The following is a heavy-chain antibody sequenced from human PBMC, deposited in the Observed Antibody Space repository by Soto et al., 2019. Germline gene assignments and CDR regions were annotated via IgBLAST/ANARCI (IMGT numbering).Heavy chain of an antibody. J-gene: IGHJ4*01. CDR2: ISAYNGNT. D-gene: IGHD2-2*01. CDR1: GYTFTSYG. Sequence: GASVKVSCKASGYTFTSYGISWVRQAPGQGLEWMGWISAYNGNTNYAQKLQGRVTMTTDTSTSTAYMELRSLRSDDTAVYYCAISSRKPAAIRQAYDYWRQRTLVTVSS. CDR3: AISSRKPAAIRQAYDY. V-gene: IGHV1-18*04.